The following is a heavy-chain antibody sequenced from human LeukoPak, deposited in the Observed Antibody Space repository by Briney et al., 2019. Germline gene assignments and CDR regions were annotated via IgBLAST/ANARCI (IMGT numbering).Heavy chain of an antibody. V-gene: IGHV3-21*04. CDR2: ISSSSSYI. Sequence: PGGSLRLSCAASGFTFSSYSMNWVRQAPGKGLEWVSSISSSSSYIYYADSVKGRFTISRDNAKNSLYLQMNSLRAEDTAVYYCARPHFEGENYFPFDYWGQGTLVTVSS. CDR3: ARPHFEGENYFPFDY. CDR1: GFTFSSYS. D-gene: IGHD2/OR15-2a*01. J-gene: IGHJ4*02.